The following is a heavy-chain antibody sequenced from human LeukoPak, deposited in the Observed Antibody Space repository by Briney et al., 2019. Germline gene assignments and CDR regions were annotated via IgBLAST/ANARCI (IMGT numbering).Heavy chain of an antibody. CDR3: ATAIMVRAMNYFDY. V-gene: IGHV1-24*01. Sequence: GASVKVSCKVSGYTLTELSMHWVRQAPGKGREWMGGFDPEDGETIYAQKFQGRVTMTEDTSTDTAYMELSSLRSEDTAVYYCATAIMVRAMNYFDYWGQGTLVTVSS. D-gene: IGHD3-10*01. CDR1: GYTLTELS. CDR2: FDPEDGET. J-gene: IGHJ4*02.